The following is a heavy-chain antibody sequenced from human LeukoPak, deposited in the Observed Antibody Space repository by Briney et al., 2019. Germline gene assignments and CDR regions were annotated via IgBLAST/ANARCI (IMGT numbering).Heavy chain of an antibody. CDR2: ISTSGSPI. CDR3: ARRGFYDTRGYLFDH. Sequence: GGSLRLSCAASGLTFSSYEMNWVRQAPGKGLEWVSYISTSGSPIYYGNSVKGRFTISRDNAKNSLYLQMNSLRAEDTALYYCARRGFYDTRGYLFDHWGQGTLVTVSS. D-gene: IGHD3-22*01. V-gene: IGHV3-48*03. CDR1: GLTFSSYE. J-gene: IGHJ4*02.